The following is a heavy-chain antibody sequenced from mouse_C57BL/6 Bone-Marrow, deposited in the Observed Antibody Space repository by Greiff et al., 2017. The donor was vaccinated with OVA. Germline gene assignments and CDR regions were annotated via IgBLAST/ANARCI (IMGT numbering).Heavy chain of an antibody. CDR2: INPNNGGT. CDR1: GYTFTDYN. D-gene: IGHD2-2*01. CDR3: ARGLRRFAWFAY. J-gene: IGHJ3*01. V-gene: IGHV1-18*01. Sequence: VQLKQSGPELVKPGASVKIPCKASGYTFTDYNMDWVKQSHGKSLEWIGDINPNNGGTIYNQKFKGKATLTVDKSSSTAYMELRSLTSEDTAVYYCARGLRRFAWFAYWGQGTLVTVSA.